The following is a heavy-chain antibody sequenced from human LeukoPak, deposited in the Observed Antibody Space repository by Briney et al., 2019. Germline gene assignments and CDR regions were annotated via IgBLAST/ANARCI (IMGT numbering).Heavy chain of an antibody. Sequence: GASVKVSCKASGYTFTGYYMHWVRQAPGQGLEWMGWINPNSGGTNYAQKFQGRVTMTRDTSISTAYMELSRLRSDDTAVYYCARRTRERIVVVVAATPSWYFDLWGRGTLVTVSS. CDR2: INPNSGGT. CDR3: ARRTRERIVVVVAATPSWYFDL. CDR1: GYTFTGYY. D-gene: IGHD2-15*01. J-gene: IGHJ2*01. V-gene: IGHV1-2*02.